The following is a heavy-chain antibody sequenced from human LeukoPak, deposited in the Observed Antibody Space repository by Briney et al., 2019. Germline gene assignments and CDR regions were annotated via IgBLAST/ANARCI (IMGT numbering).Heavy chain of an antibody. J-gene: IGHJ4*02. Sequence: SVTLSLTCTVSGGSISSSSYYWGWIRQPPGKGLEWIGSIYYSGSTYYNPSLKSRVTISVDTSKNQFSLKLSSVTAADTAVYYCTQSSGWTEYWGQGTLVTVSS. CDR1: GGSISSSSYY. V-gene: IGHV4-39*01. D-gene: IGHD6-19*01. CDR3: TQSSGWTEY. CDR2: IYYSGST.